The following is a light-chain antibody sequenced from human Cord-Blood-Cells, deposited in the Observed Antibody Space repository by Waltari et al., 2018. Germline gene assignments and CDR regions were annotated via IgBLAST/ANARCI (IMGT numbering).Light chain of an antibody. CDR3: QPYYSTPLYT. J-gene: IGKJ2*01. Sequence: DIQMTQSPSSLSASVGDRVTITCRASQGISNSLAWYQQKPGKATKLLLYAASRLESGVPSRLSGSGSGTDYTLTISSLQPEDFATYYCQPYYSTPLYTFGQGTKLEIK. V-gene: IGKV1-NL1*01. CDR2: AAS. CDR1: QGISNS.